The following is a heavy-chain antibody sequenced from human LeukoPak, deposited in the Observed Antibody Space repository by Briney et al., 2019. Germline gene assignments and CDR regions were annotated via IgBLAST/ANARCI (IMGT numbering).Heavy chain of an antibody. CDR2: IYYSGST. CDR1: GFSLSTSGVG. D-gene: IGHD6-19*01. V-gene: IGHV4-61*05. CDR3: ARHRISSGWYFEGEYYFDY. J-gene: IGHJ4*02. Sequence: ESGPTLVKPTQTLTLTCTFSGFSLSTSGVGVGWIRQPPGKGLEWIGYIYYSGSTNYNPSLKSRVTISVDTSKNQFSLKLSSVTAADTAVYYCARHRISSGWYFEGEYYFDYWGQGTLVTVSS.